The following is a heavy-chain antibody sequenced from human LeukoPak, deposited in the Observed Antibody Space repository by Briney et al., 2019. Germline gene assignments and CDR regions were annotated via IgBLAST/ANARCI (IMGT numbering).Heavy chain of an antibody. D-gene: IGHD6-19*01. CDR2: INPNSGGT. J-gene: IGHJ4*02. CDR1: GYTFIGYY. V-gene: IGHV1-2*02. CDR3: ARTRAVLGNFDY. Sequence: ASVKVSCEASGYTFIGYYMHWVRQAPGQGLEWMGWINPNSGGTNFALKFQGRVTMTRDTSINIVYMELTRLTSDDAAVYYCARTRAVLGNFDYWGPGTLVTVSS.